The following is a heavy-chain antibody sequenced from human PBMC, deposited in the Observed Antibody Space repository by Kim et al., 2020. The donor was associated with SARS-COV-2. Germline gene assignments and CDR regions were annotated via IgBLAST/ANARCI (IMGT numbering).Heavy chain of an antibody. J-gene: IGHJ4*02. Sequence: GGSLRLSCAASGFTFSSYAMSWVRQAPGKGLEWVSAISGSGGSTYYADSVKGRFTISRDNSKNTLYLQMNSLRAEDTAVYYCAKDEVLYDILTGYYSSPATVDYWGQGTLVTVSS. CDR2: ISGSGGST. CDR1: GFTFSSYA. V-gene: IGHV3-23*01. CDR3: AKDEVLYDILTGYYSSPATVDY. D-gene: IGHD3-9*01.